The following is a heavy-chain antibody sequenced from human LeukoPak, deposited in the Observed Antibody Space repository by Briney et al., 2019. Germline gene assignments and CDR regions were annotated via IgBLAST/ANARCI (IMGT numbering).Heavy chain of an antibody. CDR1: GGSISSSGYC. CDR2: VYYSGSS. CDR3: ARGWANAFDI. V-gene: IGHV4-30-2*01. J-gene: IGHJ3*02. D-gene: IGHD4/OR15-4a*01. Sequence: PSQTLSLTCAVSGGSISSSGYCWIWIRQPPGKGLEWIGSVYYSGSSYYNPSLDSRLTISIDGSKNQFSLRLSSVTAADTAMYYWARGWANAFDIWGQGTMVTVSS.